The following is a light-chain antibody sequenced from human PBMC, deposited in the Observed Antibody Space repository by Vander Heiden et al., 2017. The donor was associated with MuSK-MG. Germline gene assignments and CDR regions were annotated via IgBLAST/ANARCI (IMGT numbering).Light chain of an antibody. Sequence: SYVLTQPPPVSVAPRHTARLTCGGNNIGSKSVHGYQQKSAQAPVLVIYYDSDRPAGISERFSGSNSGNTATLTSSRVEAGEEDDYYCQGWDSSSDHVVFGGGTKLTVL. CDR2: YDS. CDR1: NIGSKS. J-gene: IGLJ2*01. V-gene: IGLV3-21*04. CDR3: QGWDSSSDHVV.